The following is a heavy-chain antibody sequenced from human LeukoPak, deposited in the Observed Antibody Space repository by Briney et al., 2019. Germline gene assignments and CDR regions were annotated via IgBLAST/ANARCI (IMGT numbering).Heavy chain of an antibody. D-gene: IGHD2-2*01. CDR2: IYYSGST. Sequence: ASRTLSLTCTVSGGSISSGGYYWSWIRQHPGKGLEWIGYIYYSGSTYYNPSLKSRVTISVDTSKNQFSLKLSSVTAADTAVYYCARDRDIVVVPATIKVRDYGMDVWGQGTTVTVSS. V-gene: IGHV4-31*03. CDR1: GGSISSGGYY. J-gene: IGHJ6*02. CDR3: ARDRDIVVVPATIKVRDYGMDV.